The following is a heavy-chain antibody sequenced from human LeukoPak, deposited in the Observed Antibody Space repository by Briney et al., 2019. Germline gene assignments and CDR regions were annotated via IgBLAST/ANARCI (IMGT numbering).Heavy chain of an antibody. Sequence: ASVMVSCKVSGDSPTELSMHWVRQAPGQGLEWMGGFDAEQGEIIYAQEFQGRVTMTEDTSTNTAYMELSSLTSADTAVYYCATDSRYFDTNRYFDPWGQGTLITVSS. CDR2: FDAEQGEI. CDR1: GDSPTELS. V-gene: IGHV1-24*01. D-gene: IGHD3-22*01. CDR3: ATDSRYFDTNRYFDP. J-gene: IGHJ5*02.